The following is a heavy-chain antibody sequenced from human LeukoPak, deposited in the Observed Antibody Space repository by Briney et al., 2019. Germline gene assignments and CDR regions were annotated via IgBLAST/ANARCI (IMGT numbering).Heavy chain of an antibody. D-gene: IGHD5-24*01. CDR1: GGTFSSYA. CDR2: IIPILGIA. CDR3: AKGTDAYRISNGMDV. J-gene: IGHJ6*02. Sequence: GASVKVSCKASGGTFSSYAISWVRQAPGQGLEWMGRIIPILGIANYAQKFQGRVTITADKSTSTAYMELSSLRAEDTAVYYCAKGTDAYRISNGMDVWGQGTTVTVSS. V-gene: IGHV1-69*04.